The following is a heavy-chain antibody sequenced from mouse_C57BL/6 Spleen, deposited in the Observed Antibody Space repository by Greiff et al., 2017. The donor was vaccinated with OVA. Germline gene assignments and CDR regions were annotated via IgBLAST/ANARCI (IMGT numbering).Heavy chain of an antibody. Sequence: ESGAELARPGASVKLSCKASGYTFTSYGISWVKQRTGQGLEWIGEIYPRSGNTYYNEKFKGKATLTADKSSSTAYMELRSLTSEDSAVYFCAREGYYYGSSYWYFDVWGTGTTVTVSS. V-gene: IGHV1-81*01. CDR2: IYPRSGNT. D-gene: IGHD1-1*01. CDR1: GYTFTSYG. J-gene: IGHJ1*03. CDR3: AREGYYYGSSYWYFDV.